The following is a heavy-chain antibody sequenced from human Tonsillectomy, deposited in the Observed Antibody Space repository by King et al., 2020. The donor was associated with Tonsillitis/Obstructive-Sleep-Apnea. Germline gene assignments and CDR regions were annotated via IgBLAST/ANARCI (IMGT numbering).Heavy chain of an antibody. CDR2: LNKDSGRT. V-gene: IGHV3-23*04. Sequence: VQLVESGGGLVQPGGSLRLSCAASGFSLSSSSMSWVRQAPGKGLEWLSSLNKDSGRTYYADSVRGRFTIPRDDSTNTLFLQMSSLRAADPAVYFCAKDHASSGWPAFDYWGQGTLVPVSS. D-gene: IGHD6-19*01. CDR3: AKDHASSGWPAFDY. CDR1: GFSLSSSS. J-gene: IGHJ4*02.